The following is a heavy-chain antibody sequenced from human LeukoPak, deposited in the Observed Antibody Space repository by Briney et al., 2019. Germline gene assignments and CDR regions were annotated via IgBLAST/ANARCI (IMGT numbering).Heavy chain of an antibody. D-gene: IGHD6-13*01. J-gene: IGHJ4*02. CDR2: ISGSGGST. Sequence: GGSLRLSCAASGFTFSSYAMSWVRQAPGKGLEWVSAISGSGGSTYYADSVKGRFTISRDNSKNTLYLQMNSLRAEDTAVYYCTRLPQYGSSPIDYWGQGTLVTVSS. CDR3: TRLPQYGSSPIDY. CDR1: GFTFSSYA. V-gene: IGHV3-23*01.